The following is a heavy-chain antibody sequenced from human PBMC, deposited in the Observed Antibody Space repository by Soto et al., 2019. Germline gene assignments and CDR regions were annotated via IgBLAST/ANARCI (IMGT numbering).Heavy chain of an antibody. V-gene: IGHV4-4*07. CDR1: GGSISSYY. CDR2: IYTSGST. Sequence: QVQLQESGPGLVKPSETLSLSCTVSGGSISSYYWSWIRQPAGKGLEWIGRIYTSGSTNYNPSLKSRVTMSVDTSKNQFSLKLSSVTAADTAVYSCARDGAPPLSHIVVVPAAKGGGYWFDPWGQGTLVTVSS. D-gene: IGHD2-2*01. J-gene: IGHJ5*02. CDR3: ARDGAPPLSHIVVVPAAKGGGYWFDP.